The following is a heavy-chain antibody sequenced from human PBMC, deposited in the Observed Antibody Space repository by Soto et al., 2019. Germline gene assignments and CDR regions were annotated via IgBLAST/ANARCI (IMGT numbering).Heavy chain of an antibody. D-gene: IGHD6-13*01. CDR3: ARGSGSWYDYFDY. Sequence: QVQLVESGGGVVQPGRSLRLSCAASGFTFSSYGMHWVRQAPGKGLEWVAVISYDGSNKYYADSVKGRFTISRDNSKNTLYLQMNSLRAEDTAVYYCARGSGSWYDYFDYWGQGTLVTVSS. V-gene: IGHV3-30*03. J-gene: IGHJ4*02. CDR1: GFTFSSYG. CDR2: ISYDGSNK.